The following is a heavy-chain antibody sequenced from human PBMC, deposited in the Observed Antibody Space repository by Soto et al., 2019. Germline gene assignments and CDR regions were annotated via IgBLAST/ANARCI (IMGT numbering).Heavy chain of an antibody. CDR2: MYNTGST. Sequence: KPSETLSLTCTVSGGSISSYYWSWIRQPPGKGLEWIGYMYNTGSTIYNPSLKGRVTISVDTSKNQFSLKLNSVTAADTAVYYCARDLWGYCGADCYPLDVWGQGTTVTVSS. D-gene: IGHD2-21*02. CDR3: ARDLWGYCGADCYPLDV. V-gene: IGHV4-59*01. CDR1: GGSISSYY. J-gene: IGHJ6*02.